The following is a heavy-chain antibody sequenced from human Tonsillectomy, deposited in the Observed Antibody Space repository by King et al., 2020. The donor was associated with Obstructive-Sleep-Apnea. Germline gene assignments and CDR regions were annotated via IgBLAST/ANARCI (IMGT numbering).Heavy chain of an antibody. Sequence: VQLQESGPGLVKPSGTLSLTCAVSGGSISSSNWWSWVRQPPGKGLEWIGEIYHSGSTNYNPSLKSRVTISVDKSKNQFSLKLSSVTAADTAVYYCARVTVVPAATLPYYGMDVWGQGTTVTVSS. V-gene: IGHV4-4*02. D-gene: IGHD2-2*01. CDR2: IYHSGST. J-gene: IGHJ6*02. CDR1: GGSISSSNW. CDR3: ARVTVVPAATLPYYGMDV.